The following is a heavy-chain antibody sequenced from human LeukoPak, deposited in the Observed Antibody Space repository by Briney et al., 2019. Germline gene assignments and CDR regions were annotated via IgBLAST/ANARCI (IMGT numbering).Heavy chain of an antibody. CDR1: GFTFSSYA. CDR3: AKDRGIISDY. CDR2: ISTSGSYI. D-gene: IGHD3-10*01. V-gene: IGHV3-23*01. J-gene: IGHJ4*02. Sequence: GGSLRLSCAASGFTFSSYAMSWVRQAPGKGLEWVSFISTSGSYIHNADSVKGRFTISRDNSKNTLYLQMNSLRAEDTAVYYCAKDRGIISDYWGQGTLVTVSS.